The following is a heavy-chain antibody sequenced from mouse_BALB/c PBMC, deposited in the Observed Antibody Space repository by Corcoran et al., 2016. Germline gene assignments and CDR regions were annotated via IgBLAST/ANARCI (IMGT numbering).Heavy chain of an antibody. CDR3: ATGTYFDV. CDR1: GYTFTNYG. V-gene: IGHV9-3-1*01. D-gene: IGHD4-1*01. J-gene: IGHJ1*01. Sequence: QIQLVQSGPELKKPGETVKISCKASGYTFTNYGMNWVKQAPGKGLKWMGWINTYTGEPTYGDDFKGRFAFSLETSASTAYLQINNLKNEDTATYFCATGTYFDVWGAGTTVTVSS. CDR2: INTYTGEP.